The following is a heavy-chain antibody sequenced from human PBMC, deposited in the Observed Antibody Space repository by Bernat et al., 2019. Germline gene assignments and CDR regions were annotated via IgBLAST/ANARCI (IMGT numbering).Heavy chain of an antibody. CDR1: GFSFSSYA. V-gene: IGHV3-30-3*01. CDR3: ARDSGSWSDWYFDL. J-gene: IGHJ2*01. Sequence: VQLVESGGNLVQPGGSLRLSCAASGFSFSSYAMHWVRQAPGKGLEWVAVISYDGSNKYYADSVKGRFTISRDNSKNTLYLQMNSLRAEDTAVYYCARDSGSWSDWYFDLWGRGTLVTLSS. CDR2: ISYDGSNK. D-gene: IGHD6-13*01.